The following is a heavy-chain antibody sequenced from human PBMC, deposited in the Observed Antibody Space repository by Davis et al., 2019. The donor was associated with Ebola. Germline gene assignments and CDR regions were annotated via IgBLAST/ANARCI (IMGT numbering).Heavy chain of an antibody. D-gene: IGHD4-23*01. CDR1: GGTFSSYA. CDR3: ARSWSTAVFDY. V-gene: IGHV1-2*02. Sequence: ASVKVSCKASGGTFSSYAISWVRQAPGQGLEWMGWINHNSGGTNYAQKFQGRVTMTRDTSISTAYMELSRLRSDDTAVYYCARSWSTAVFDYWGQGTLVTVSS. J-gene: IGHJ4*02. CDR2: INHNSGGT.